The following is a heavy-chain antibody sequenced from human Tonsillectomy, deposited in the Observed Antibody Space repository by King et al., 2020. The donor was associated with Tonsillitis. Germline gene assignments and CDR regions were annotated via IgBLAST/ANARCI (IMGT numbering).Heavy chain of an antibody. CDR2: ISSSSSYT. J-gene: IGHJ4*02. V-gene: IGHV3-11*05. D-gene: IGHD2-2*01. CDR1: GFTFSDYN. CDR3: ASVAAAYYFDY. Sequence: QVQLVESGGGLVNPGGSLRLSCAASGFTFSDYNMSWIRQAPGKGLEWVSYISSSSSYTNYADSVKGRFTISRDNAKNSLYLQMNSLRAEDTAVSYCASVAAAYYFDYWGQGTLVTVSS.